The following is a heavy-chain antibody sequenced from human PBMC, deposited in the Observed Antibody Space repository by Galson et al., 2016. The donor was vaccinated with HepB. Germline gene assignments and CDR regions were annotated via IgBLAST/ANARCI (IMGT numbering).Heavy chain of an antibody. J-gene: IGHJ4*02. V-gene: IGHV1-18*01. CDR1: GYTFPSNG. CDR3: ARVGARDCYAFAPIDY. CDR2: ISVYNGNT. D-gene: IGHD2-2*01. Sequence: SVKVSCKASGYTFPSNGIYWVRQAPGQGLEWMGWISVYNGNTNYAQNFQGRVTLTTEEATSTAYMELRSLRADDTAVYYCARVGARDCYAFAPIDYWGQGTLVTVSS.